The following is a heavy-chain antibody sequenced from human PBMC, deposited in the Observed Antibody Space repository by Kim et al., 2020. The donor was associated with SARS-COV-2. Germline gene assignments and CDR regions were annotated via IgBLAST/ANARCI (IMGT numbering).Heavy chain of an antibody. Sequence: ASVKVSCKASGYTFTSYVISWVRQAPGQGLDWMGWISAYNGNINYAQNLQGRVTMTTDTSTSTTYIDLRSLSSDDTAVDYCAIVQRWGLPIPYYYYYGMDVWGQGTTVTVSS. CDR2: ISAYNGNI. D-gene: IGHD1-26*01. CDR3: AIVQRWGLPIPYYYYYGMDV. V-gene: IGHV1-18*04. CDR1: GYTFTSYV. J-gene: IGHJ6*02.